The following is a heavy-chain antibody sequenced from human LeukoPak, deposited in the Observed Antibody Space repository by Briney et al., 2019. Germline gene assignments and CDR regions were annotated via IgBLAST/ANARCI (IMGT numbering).Heavy chain of an antibody. V-gene: IGHV3-30*18. CDR3: SKWSRYYYYGMDV. CDR2: ISYDGSNK. CDR1: GFTFSSYG. Sequence: GRSLRLSCAASGFTFSSYGMHWVRQAPGKGLEWVAVISYDGSNKYYADSVKGRFTISRDNSKNTLYLQMNSLRAEDTAVYYCSKWSRYYYYGMDVWGQGTTVTVSS. J-gene: IGHJ6*02.